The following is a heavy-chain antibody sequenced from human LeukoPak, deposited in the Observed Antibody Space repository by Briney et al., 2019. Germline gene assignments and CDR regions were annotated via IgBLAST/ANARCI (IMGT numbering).Heavy chain of an antibody. CDR2: IKQDGSEK. V-gene: IGHV3-7*01. D-gene: IGHD3-22*01. J-gene: IGHJ4*02. Sequence: GGSLRLSCAASGFTFSSYAMSWVRQAPGKGLEWVANIKQDGSEKYYVDSVKGRFTISRDNAKNSLYLQMNSLRAEDTAVYYCARDLRGTMIVVDYWGQGTLVTVSS. CDR1: GFTFSSYA. CDR3: ARDLRGTMIVVDY.